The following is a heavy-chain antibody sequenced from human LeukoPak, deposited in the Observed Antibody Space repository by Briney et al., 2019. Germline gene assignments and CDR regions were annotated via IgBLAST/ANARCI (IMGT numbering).Heavy chain of an antibody. CDR2: INPSSNAA. V-gene: IGHV1-2*02. J-gene: IGHJ4*02. CDR1: GYTFSDYT. CDR3: ARSRELLDFDT. D-gene: IGHD3-10*01. Sequence: AASVKVSCKTSGYTFSDYTIHWVRQAPGQGLEWMGWINPSSNAATYAQRFEGRVSLTRDTSISTADTVLTSLTSDDTGVYYCARSRELLDFDTWGQGTLVSVSS.